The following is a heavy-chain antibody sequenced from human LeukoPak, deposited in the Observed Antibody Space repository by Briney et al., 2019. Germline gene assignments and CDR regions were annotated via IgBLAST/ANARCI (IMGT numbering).Heavy chain of an antibody. CDR1: RFTFSSYV. J-gene: IGHJ4*02. Sequence: GGSLRLSCAASRFTFSSYVMSWVRQAPGKGLERVSVIYSGGRTYDADSVKGRFTISRDNSKNTLYLQMNSLRAEDTAVYYCARVRASAYFDYWGQGTLVTVSS. V-gene: IGHV3-53*01. CDR3: ARVRASAYFDY. CDR2: IYSGGRT.